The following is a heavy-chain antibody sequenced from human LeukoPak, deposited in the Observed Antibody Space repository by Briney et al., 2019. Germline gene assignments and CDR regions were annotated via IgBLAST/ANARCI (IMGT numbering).Heavy chain of an antibody. CDR3: AISTGWYRFDY. D-gene: IGHD6-19*01. Sequence: ASVQVSCKASGYNFPTYGISWVRQAPGQGLEWLGWMRPNTGDTHSALKFQGRVTMTRDTSITTAYMELSSLASDDTAVYFCAISTGWYRFDYWGQGTKVTVSS. CDR1: GYNFPTYG. V-gene: IGHV1-8*01. CDR2: MRPNTGDT. J-gene: IGHJ4*02.